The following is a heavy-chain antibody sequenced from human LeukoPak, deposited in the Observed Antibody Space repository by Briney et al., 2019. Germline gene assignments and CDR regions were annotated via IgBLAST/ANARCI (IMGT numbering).Heavy chain of an antibody. CDR3: ARLDTAMDHFDY. V-gene: IGHV3-33*08. J-gene: IGHJ4*02. D-gene: IGHD5-18*01. CDR1: GFTFSSYG. Sequence: PGGSLRLSCAASGFTFSSYGMHWVRQAPGKGLEWVAVIWYDGSNKYYADSVKGRFTISRDNSKNTLCLQMNSLRAEDTAVYYCARLDTAMDHFDYWGQGTLVTVSS. CDR2: IWYDGSNK.